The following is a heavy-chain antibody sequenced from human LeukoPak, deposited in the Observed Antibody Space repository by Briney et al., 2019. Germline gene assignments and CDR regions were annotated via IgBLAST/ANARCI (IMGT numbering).Heavy chain of an antibody. Sequence: SQTLSLTCAVSGGSISSGDFPWSWIRQPPGKGLEWIGYIFHTGHTSYNPSLKSRVTISVDMSKNQLSLRLTSVAAADTAVYYCARGFYGAGSHFDYWGQGTLVTVSS. J-gene: IGHJ4*02. CDR1: GGSISSGDFP. D-gene: IGHD3-10*01. CDR2: IFHTGHT. CDR3: ARGFYGAGSHFDY. V-gene: IGHV4-30-2*01.